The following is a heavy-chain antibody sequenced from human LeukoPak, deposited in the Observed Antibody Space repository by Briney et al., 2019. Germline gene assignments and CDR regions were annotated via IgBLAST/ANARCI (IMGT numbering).Heavy chain of an antibody. CDR3: AREGGYSYGEIDY. CDR1: GGTFSSYA. V-gene: IGHV1-69*05. J-gene: IGHJ4*02. D-gene: IGHD5-18*01. Sequence: AASVKVSRKASGGTFSSYAISWVRQAPGQGLEWMGRIIPIFGTANYAQKFQGRVTITTDESTSTAYMELSSLRSEDTAVYYCAREGGYSYGEIDYWGQGTLVTVSS. CDR2: IIPIFGTA.